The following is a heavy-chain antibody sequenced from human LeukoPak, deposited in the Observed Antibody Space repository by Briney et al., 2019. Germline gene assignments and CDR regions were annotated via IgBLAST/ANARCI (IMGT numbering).Heavy chain of an antibody. CDR2: INHSGST. Sequence: SETLSLTCAVYGGSDSGYYWSLIRQPPGKGLEWIGEINHSGSTNYNPSLKSRVTISVDTSKNQFSLKLSSVTAADTAVYYCARGDYSSGSNWFDPWGQGTLVTVSS. V-gene: IGHV4-34*01. D-gene: IGHD6-19*01. J-gene: IGHJ5*02. CDR1: GGSDSGYY. CDR3: ARGDYSSGSNWFDP.